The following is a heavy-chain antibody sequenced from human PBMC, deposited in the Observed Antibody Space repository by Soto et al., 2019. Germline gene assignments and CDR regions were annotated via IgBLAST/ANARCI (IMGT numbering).Heavy chain of an antibody. D-gene: IGHD6-19*01. CDR3: ARERSSGWYVDY. J-gene: IGHJ4*02. CDR2: MNPNSGNT. CDR1: GYTFTSYD. Sequence: QVQLVQSGAEVKKPGASVKVSCKASGYTFTSYDINWVRQATGQGLEWMGWMNPNSGNTGYVQKFQGRVTMTRNTSVSTAYMELSSLRSEDTAVYYCARERSSGWYVDYWGQGTLVTVSS. V-gene: IGHV1-8*01.